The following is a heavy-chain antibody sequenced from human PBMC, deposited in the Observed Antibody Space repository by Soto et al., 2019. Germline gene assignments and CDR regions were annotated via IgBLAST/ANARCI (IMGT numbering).Heavy chain of an antibody. CDR3: ARVGPPEDYYMDV. CDR2: IYHSGST. V-gene: IGHV4-4*02. Sequence: PSETLSLTCAVSSGSISSSNWWSWVRQPPGKGLKWIGEIYHSGSTNYNPSLKSRVTISVDKSKNQFSLKLSSVTAADTAVYYCARVGPPEDYYMDVWGKGTTVTVSS. CDR1: SGSISSSNW. J-gene: IGHJ6*03.